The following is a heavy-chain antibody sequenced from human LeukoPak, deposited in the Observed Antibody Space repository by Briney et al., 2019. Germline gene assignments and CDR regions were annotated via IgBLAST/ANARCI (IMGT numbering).Heavy chain of an antibody. CDR1: GFTFSSYS. CDR2: ISSSSSYI. J-gene: IGHJ4*02. D-gene: IGHD1-26*01. CDR3: ATSRRVGATIQSYYFDY. Sequence: GGSLRLSCAASGFTFSSYSMNWVRQAPGKGLEWVSSISSSSSYIYYADSVKGRFTISRDNSKNTLYLQMNSLRAEDTAVYYCATSRRVGATIQSYYFDYWGQGTLVTVSS. V-gene: IGHV3-21*04.